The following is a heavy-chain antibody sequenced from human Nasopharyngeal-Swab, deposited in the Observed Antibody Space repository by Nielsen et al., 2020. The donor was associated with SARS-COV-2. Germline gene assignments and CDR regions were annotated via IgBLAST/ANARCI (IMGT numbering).Heavy chain of an antibody. CDR3: ARVRGDYDSSGYYYHDGAFDI. V-gene: IGHV3-74*01. CDR2: INSDGSST. J-gene: IGHJ3*02. Sequence: GGSLRLSCAASGFTFSSYGMSWVRQAPGKGLQWVSRINSDGSSTSYADSVKGRFTISRDNAKNTLYLQMNSLRAEDTAVYYCARVRGDYDSSGYYYHDGAFDIWGQGTMVTVSS. D-gene: IGHD3-22*01. CDR1: GFTFSSYG.